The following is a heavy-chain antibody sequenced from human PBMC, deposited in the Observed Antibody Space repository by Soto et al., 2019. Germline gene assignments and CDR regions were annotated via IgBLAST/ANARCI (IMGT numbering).Heavy chain of an antibody. Sequence: VASVKVSCKASGYTFTNYAVNWFRQAPGQSLEWMGWVNAGNGHTKYSEKLQGRVTITRDTSANTAYMELSSLRSEDTALYFCARGIWERSSGWYYFDSWGQGTLVTVSS. J-gene: IGHJ4*02. CDR3: ARGIWERSSGWYYFDS. CDR2: VNAGNGHT. CDR1: GYTFTNYA. V-gene: IGHV1-3*01. D-gene: IGHD6-19*01.